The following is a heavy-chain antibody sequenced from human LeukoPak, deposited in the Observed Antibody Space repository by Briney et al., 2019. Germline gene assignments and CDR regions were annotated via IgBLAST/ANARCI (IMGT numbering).Heavy chain of an antibody. V-gene: IGHV3-23*01. CDR2: ISGGGGST. CDR3: ASQTEYAGGWVDY. D-gene: IGHD6-19*01. CDR1: GFTFSNYA. J-gene: IGHJ4*02. Sequence: GGSLRLSCEASGFTFSNYAITWVRQAPGKGLEWVSAISGGGGSTYYADSVKGRFTISRDNSKNTLYLQMNSLRAEDTAVYYCASQTEYAGGWVDYWGQGTLVTVSS.